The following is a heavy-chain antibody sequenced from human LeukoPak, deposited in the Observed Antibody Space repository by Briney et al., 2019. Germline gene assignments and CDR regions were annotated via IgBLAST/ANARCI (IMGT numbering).Heavy chain of an antibody. D-gene: IGHD4-17*01. J-gene: IGHJ4*02. V-gene: IGHV3-23*01. CDR1: GFTFSSYA. CDR3: AKDSYGDYVGGPVDY. CDR2: ISGSGGST. Sequence: GGSLRLSCAASGFTFSSYAMSWVRQAPGKGLEWVSAISGSGGSTYYADSVKGRFTISRDNSKNTLYLQMNSLRAEDTAVYYCAKDSYGDYVGGPVDYWGQGTLVTVSS.